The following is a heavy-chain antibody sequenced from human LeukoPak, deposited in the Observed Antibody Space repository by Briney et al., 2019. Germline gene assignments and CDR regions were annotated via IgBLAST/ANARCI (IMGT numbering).Heavy chain of an antibody. J-gene: IGHJ3*02. CDR2: INPNSGGT. Sequence: GASVKVSCKASGYTFTGYYMHWVRQAPGQGLEWMGWINPNSGGTNYAQKFQGRVTMTRDTSISTAYMELSRLRSEDTAVYYCASNAIAVAARDAFDIWGQGTMVTVSS. CDR1: GYTFTGYY. D-gene: IGHD6-19*01. CDR3: ASNAIAVAARDAFDI. V-gene: IGHV1-2*02.